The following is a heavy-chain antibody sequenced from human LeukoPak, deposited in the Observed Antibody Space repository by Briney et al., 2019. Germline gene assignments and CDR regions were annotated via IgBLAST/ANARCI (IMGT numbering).Heavy chain of an antibody. CDR3: AKDYYDSSGTDAFDI. D-gene: IGHD3-22*01. J-gene: IGHJ3*02. Sequence: GGSLRLSCAASGFTFSNYAMSWVRQAPGKGLEWVSVISGSGNNLYYADSVKGRFTISRDNSKNTLYLQMNSLRAEDTAVYYCAKDYYDSSGTDAFDIWGQGTMVTVSS. V-gene: IGHV3-23*01. CDR2: ISGSGNNL. CDR1: GFTFSNYA.